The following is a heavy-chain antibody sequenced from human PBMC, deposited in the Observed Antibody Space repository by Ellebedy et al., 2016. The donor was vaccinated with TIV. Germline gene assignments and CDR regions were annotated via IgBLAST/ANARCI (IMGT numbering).Heavy chain of an antibody. CDR1: GYTFTGYY. V-gene: IGHV1-46*01. CDR2: INPSGGST. D-gene: IGHD5-18*01. Sequence: ASVKVSCKASGYTFTGYYMHWVRQAPGQGLEWMGIINPSGGSTSYAQKFQGRVTMTRDTSTSTVYMELSSLRSEDTAVYYCAGAQRGYSYGYGYFQHWGQGTLVTVSS. J-gene: IGHJ1*01. CDR3: AGAQRGYSYGYGYFQH.